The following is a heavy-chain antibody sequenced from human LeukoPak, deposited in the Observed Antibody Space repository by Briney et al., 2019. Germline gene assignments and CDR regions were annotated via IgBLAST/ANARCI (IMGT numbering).Heavy chain of an antibody. CDR1: GFTFSSYN. CDR2: INSDSSLM. V-gene: IGHV3-21*01. D-gene: IGHD3-16*01. CDR3: IRDLFDDYSLDY. Sequence: PGGSLRLSCAASGFTFSSYNMNWVRQAPGKGLEWVSSINSDSSLMFYAESVKGRFTISRDNARNSLYLQMNSLRAEDTAVYYCIRDLFDDYSLDYWGQGALVTVSS. J-gene: IGHJ4*02.